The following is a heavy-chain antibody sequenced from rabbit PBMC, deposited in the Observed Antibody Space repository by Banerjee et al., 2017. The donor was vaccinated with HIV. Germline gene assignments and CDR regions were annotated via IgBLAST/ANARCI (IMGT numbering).Heavy chain of an antibody. D-gene: IGHD4-1*01. CDR2: IDPLFGRT. CDR1: GFDFSNCY. Sequence: QLKETGGGLVQPGGSLTLSCKASGFDFSNCYMNWVRQAPGKGLEWIGYIDPLFGRTYFASWVNGRFTISSHNAQNTLYLQLNSLTVADTATYFCARSDGYYDSGWYYFNLWGQGTLVTV. J-gene: IGHJ4*01. V-gene: IGHV1S7*01. CDR3: ARSDGYYDSGWYYFNL.